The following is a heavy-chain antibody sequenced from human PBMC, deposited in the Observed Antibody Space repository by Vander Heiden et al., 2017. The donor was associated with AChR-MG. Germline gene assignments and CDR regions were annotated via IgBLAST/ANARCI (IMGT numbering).Heavy chain of an antibody. CDR3: TTGQWLVRLYPRLDY. D-gene: IGHD6-19*01. V-gene: IGHV3-15*01. Sequence: EVQLVESGGGLVKPGGSLRLSCAASGFTFSNAWMSWVRQAPGKGLEWVGRIKSKTDGGTTDYAAPVKGRFTISRDDSKNTLYLQMNSLKTEDTAVYYCTTGQWLVRLYPRLDYWGQGTLVTVSS. CDR1: GFTFSNAW. CDR2: IKSKTDGGTT. J-gene: IGHJ4*02.